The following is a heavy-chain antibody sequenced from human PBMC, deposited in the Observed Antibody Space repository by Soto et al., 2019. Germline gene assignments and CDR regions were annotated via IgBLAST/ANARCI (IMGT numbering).Heavy chain of an antibody. CDR3: ASSKEAASPDYYFDY. V-gene: IGHV3-33*01. D-gene: IGHD6-13*01. J-gene: IGHJ4*02. CDR1: GFTFSSYG. CDR2: IWYDGSNK. Sequence: GGSLRLSCAASGFTFSSYGMHWVRQAPGKGLEWVAVIWYDGSNKYYADSVKGRFTISRDNSKNTLYLQMNSLRAEDTAVYYWASSKEAASPDYYFDYWGQGTLVTVSS.